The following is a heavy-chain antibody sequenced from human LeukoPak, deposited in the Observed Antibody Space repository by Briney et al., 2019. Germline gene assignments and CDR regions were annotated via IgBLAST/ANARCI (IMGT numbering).Heavy chain of an antibody. V-gene: IGHV1-2*04. J-gene: IGHJ4*02. CDR3: ARGLLTYYDFWSGYWSGDFDY. D-gene: IGHD3-3*01. CDR1: GYTFTGYY. Sequence: GASVKVSCKASGYTFTGYYMHWVRQAPGQGLEWMGWINPNSGGTNYAQKFQGWVTMTRDTSISTAYMELSRLRSDDTAVYYCARGLLTYYDFWSGYWSGDFDYWGQGTLVTVSS. CDR2: INPNSGGT.